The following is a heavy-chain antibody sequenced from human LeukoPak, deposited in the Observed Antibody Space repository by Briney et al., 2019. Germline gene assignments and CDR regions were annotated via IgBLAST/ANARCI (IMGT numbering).Heavy chain of an antibody. CDR3: AASITIFGVVIGRGHDY. D-gene: IGHD3-3*01. V-gene: IGHV1-69*13. J-gene: IGHJ4*02. CDR2: IIPIFGTA. CDR1: GGTFSSYA. Sequence: SVKVSCKASGGTFSSYAISWVRQAPGQGLEWMGGIIPIFGTANYAQKFQGRVTITADESTSTAYMELSSLRSEDTAVYYCAASITIFGVVIGRGHDYWGQGTLVTVSS.